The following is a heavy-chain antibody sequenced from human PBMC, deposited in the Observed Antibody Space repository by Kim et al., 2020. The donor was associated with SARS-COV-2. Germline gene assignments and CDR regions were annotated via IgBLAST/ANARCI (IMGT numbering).Heavy chain of an antibody. CDR2: RGK. Sequence: RGKDYGDSVRGRFTISRDNAKNSLYLQMNSLRAEDTAVYYCARGRYRFGLWGQGTLVTVSS. V-gene: IGHV3-7*04. CDR3: ARGRYRFGL. J-gene: IGHJ4*02. D-gene: IGHD3-9*01.